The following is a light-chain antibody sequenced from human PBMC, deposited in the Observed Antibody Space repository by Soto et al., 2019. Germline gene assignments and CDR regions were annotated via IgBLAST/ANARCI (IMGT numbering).Light chain of an antibody. CDR1: SSDVGGYNY. CDR3: SSFTSSSTWV. V-gene: IGLV2-14*01. Sequence: QSVLTQPASVSGSPGQSITISCTGTSSDVGGYNYVSWYQQDPGKAPKLIIYEVSHRPSGVSNRFSGSKSGNTASLTISGLQAEDETDYYCSSFTSSSTWVFGGGTKLTVL. J-gene: IGLJ3*02. CDR2: EVS.